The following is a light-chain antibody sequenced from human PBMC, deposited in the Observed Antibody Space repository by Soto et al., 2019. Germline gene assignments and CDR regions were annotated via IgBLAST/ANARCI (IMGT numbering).Light chain of an antibody. CDR3: CSYAGSSTYV. CDR2: EGS. CDR1: SSDVGGYNL. V-gene: IGLV2-23*01. J-gene: IGLJ1*01. Sequence: QSVLTQPASVSGSPGQSITISCTGTSSDVGGYNLVSWYQQHPGKAPKFMIYEGSKRPSGVSNRFSGSKSGNTASLTISGLQAEDEADYYCCSYAGSSTYVFGTGTKLTVL.